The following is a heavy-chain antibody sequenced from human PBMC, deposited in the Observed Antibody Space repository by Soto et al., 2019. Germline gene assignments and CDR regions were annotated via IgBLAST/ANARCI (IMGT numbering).Heavy chain of an antibody. Sequence: GPSVKVSCKASGYTFIDYYMHWVRQAPGQGFEWLGRISPKSGATNYAQKFQGRVTMTWDTSLNTAYTELSSLISEDTAVYYCARPPGYISDWYYFDLWGQGTLVTVSS. CDR3: ARPPGYISDWYYFDL. CDR1: GYTFIDYY. D-gene: IGHD3-9*01. CDR2: ISPKSGAT. V-gene: IGHV1-2*02. J-gene: IGHJ4*02.